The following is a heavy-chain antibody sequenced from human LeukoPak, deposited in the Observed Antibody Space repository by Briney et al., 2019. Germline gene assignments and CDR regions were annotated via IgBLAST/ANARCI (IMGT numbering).Heavy chain of an antibody. V-gene: IGHV3-74*03. Sequence: GGSLRLSCAASGFTFSSYWMHWVRQAPGKGLVWVSRINSDGSSTTYADSVKGRFTISRDNAKNTLYLQMNSLRAEDTAVYYCAREGRVSGHDFDYWGQGTLVTVSS. CDR3: AREGRVSGHDFDY. CDR2: INSDGSST. CDR1: GFTFSSYW. D-gene: IGHD5-12*01. J-gene: IGHJ4*02.